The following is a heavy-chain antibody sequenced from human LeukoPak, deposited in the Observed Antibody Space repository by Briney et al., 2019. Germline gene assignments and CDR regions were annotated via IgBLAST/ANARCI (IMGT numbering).Heavy chain of an antibody. CDR2: INPNSGGT. V-gene: IGHV1-2*02. CDR1: GYTFTGYY. D-gene: IGHD2-2*01. J-gene: IGHJ4*02. Sequence: GASVKVSFKASGYTFTGYYMHWVRQAPGQGLEWMGWINPNSGGTNYAQKFQGRVTMTRDTFISTAYMELSRLRSDDTAVDYCARDGNYLEGTSCHVWGQGTLVTVSS. CDR3: ARDGNYLEGTSCHV.